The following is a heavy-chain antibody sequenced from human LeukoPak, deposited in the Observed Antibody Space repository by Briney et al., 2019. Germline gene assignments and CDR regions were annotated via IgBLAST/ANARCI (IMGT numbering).Heavy chain of an antibody. V-gene: IGHV1-69*13. Sequence: SVKVSCKASGGTLSSYAISWVRQAPGQGLEWMGGIIPIFGTANYAQKFQGRVTITADESTSTAYMELSSLRSEDTAVYYCARETEPTDYDILTGYYGWFDPWGQGTLVTVSS. CDR2: IIPIFGTA. J-gene: IGHJ5*02. CDR3: ARETEPTDYDILTGYYGWFDP. CDR1: GGTLSSYA. D-gene: IGHD3-9*01.